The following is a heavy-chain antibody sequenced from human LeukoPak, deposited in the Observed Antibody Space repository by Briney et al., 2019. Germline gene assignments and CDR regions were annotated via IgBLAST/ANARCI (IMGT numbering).Heavy chain of an antibody. Sequence: SETLSLTCTVSVGSISTHCWGWIRRPPGKGLEWLGCIYYSGSTNYNPSLKSRVTMSVDTSKNQFSLKLSSVTAADTAVYYCARVRGLGVISPYFDYWGQGTLVTVSS. CDR2: IYYSGST. CDR1: VGSISTHC. J-gene: IGHJ4*02. CDR3: ARVRGLGVISPYFDY. V-gene: IGHV4-59*08. D-gene: IGHD3-16*02.